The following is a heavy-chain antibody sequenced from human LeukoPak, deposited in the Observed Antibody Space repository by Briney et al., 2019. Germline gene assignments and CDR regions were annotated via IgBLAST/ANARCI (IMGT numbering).Heavy chain of an antibody. V-gene: IGHV3-23*01. CDR1: GLTFSSYA. Sequence: GGSLRLSCAASGLTFSSYAMSWVRQAPGKGLEWVSVIGGSGDSTYYADSVKGRFTISRDNSKNTLYLQMNSLRAEDTAIYYCAKDRGARGVNFFDYWGQGTLVTVSS. D-gene: IGHD3-10*01. CDR3: AKDRGARGVNFFDY. CDR2: IGGSGDST. J-gene: IGHJ4*02.